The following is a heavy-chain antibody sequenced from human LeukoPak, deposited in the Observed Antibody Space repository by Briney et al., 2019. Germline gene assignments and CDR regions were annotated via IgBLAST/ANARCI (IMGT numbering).Heavy chain of an antibody. Sequence: SVKVSCKASGGTFSSYAISWVRQAPGQGLEWMGRIIPILGIANYAQKFQGRVTITADKSTSTAYMELSSLRSGDTAVYYCARHSSGYPFDYWGQGTLVTVSS. CDR3: ARHSSGYPFDY. J-gene: IGHJ4*02. D-gene: IGHD3-22*01. CDR1: GGTFSSYA. V-gene: IGHV1-69*04. CDR2: IIPILGIA.